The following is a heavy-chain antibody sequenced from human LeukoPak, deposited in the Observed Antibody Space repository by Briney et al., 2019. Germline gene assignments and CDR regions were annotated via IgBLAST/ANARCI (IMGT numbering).Heavy chain of an antibody. CDR2: IIPILGIA. Sequence: SVKVSCKASGGTFSSYAISWVRQAPGQGLEWMGRIIPILGIANYAQKFQGRVTITADKSTSTAYMELSSLRSEDAAVYYCARERFRTNYDFWSGPTPIGGMDVWGQGTTVTVSS. J-gene: IGHJ6*02. V-gene: IGHV1-69*04. D-gene: IGHD3-3*01. CDR3: ARERFRTNYDFWSGPTPIGGMDV. CDR1: GGTFSSYA.